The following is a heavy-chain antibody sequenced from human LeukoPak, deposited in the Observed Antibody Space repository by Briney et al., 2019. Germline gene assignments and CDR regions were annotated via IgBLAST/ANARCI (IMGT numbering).Heavy chain of an antibody. Sequence: PSETLSLTCTVSGGSISSYYWSWIRQPPGKGLEWIGYIYYSGSTNYNPSLKSRVTISVDTSKNQFSLKLSSVTAADTAVYYCARLYCSGGSCFDYWGQGTPVTVSS. V-gene: IGHV4-59*01. J-gene: IGHJ4*02. CDR2: IYYSGST. D-gene: IGHD2-15*01. CDR1: GGSISSYY. CDR3: ARLYCSGGSCFDY.